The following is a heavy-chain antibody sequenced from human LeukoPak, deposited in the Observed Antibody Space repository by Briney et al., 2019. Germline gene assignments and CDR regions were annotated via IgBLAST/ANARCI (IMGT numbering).Heavy chain of an antibody. D-gene: IGHD2-15*01. CDR3: ARDRVVANYYYYMDV. J-gene: IGHJ6*03. V-gene: IGHV3-30*04. CDR2: ISYDGSNK. CDR1: GFTFSSYA. Sequence: HPGRSLRLSCAASGFTFSSYAMHWVRQAPGKGLEWVAVISYDGSNKYYADSVKGRFTISRDNSKNTLYLQMNSLRAEDTAVYYCARDRVVANYYYYMDVWGKGTTVTVSS.